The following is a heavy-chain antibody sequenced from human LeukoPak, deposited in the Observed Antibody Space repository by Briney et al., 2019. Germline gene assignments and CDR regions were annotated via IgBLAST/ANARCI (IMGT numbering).Heavy chain of an antibody. CDR3: ARSSIAAPPDY. Sequence: SETLSLTCTVPGGSISSYYWSWVRLPPGKGVEWIGYIYDSGSTNYNPSLKRRVTISVDMSKNQLSLKLSSVTAADTAVYYCARSSIAAPPDYWGQGTLVTVSS. CDR1: GGSISSYY. V-gene: IGHV4-59*01. D-gene: IGHD6-6*01. CDR2: IYDSGST. J-gene: IGHJ4*02.